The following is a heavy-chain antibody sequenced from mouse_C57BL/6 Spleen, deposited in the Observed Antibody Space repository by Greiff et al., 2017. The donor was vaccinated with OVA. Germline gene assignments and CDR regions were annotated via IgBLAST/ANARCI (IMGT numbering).Heavy chain of an antibody. CDR2: INPYNGDT. D-gene: IGHD1-1*01. CDR3: ARGGITTVDYYAMDY. CDR1: GYSFTGYF. J-gene: IGHJ4*01. Sequence: EVQLQESGPELVKPGDSVKISCKASGYSFTGYFMNWVMQSHGKSLEWIGRINPYNGDTFYNQKFKGKATLTVDKSSSTAHMELRSLTSEDSAVYYCARGGITTVDYYAMDYWGQGTSVTVSS. V-gene: IGHV1-20*01.